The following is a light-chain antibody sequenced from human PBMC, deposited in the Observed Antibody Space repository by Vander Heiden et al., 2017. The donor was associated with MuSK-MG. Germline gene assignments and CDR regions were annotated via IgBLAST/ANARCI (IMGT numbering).Light chain of an antibody. Sequence: QSVLTQPPSASGTPVKRVTISCSGSSSNIGSNTVNWYQQLPGTAPKLLIYSNNQRPSGVPDRFSGAKSGTSAALAISGLQSEDEADYYCAAWDDSLNVLFGTGTKVTVL. J-gene: IGLJ1*01. CDR2: SNN. CDR3: AAWDDSLNVL. CDR1: SSNIGSNT. V-gene: IGLV1-44*01.